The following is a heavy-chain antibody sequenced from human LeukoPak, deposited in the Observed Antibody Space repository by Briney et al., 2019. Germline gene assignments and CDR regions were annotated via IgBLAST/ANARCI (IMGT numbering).Heavy chain of an antibody. CDR2: LYSGGDA. Sequence: GGSLRLSCAVSGFTVSGHYMSWVRQAPGKGLEWVSVLYSGGDAYYADSVKGRFTISRDNSKNTLYLQMNSLRAEDTAVYYCAKDTYSSGWADYWGQGTLVTVSS. CDR1: GFTVSGHY. CDR3: AKDTYSSGWADY. V-gene: IGHV3-66*02. J-gene: IGHJ4*02. D-gene: IGHD6-19*01.